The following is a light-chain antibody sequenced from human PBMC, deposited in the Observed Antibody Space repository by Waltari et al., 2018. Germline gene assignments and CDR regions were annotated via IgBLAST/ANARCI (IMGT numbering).Light chain of an antibody. CDR1: RRYVGGYNL. CDR2: EDS. V-gene: IGLV2-23*01. CDR3: CSYAGRRTYV. J-gene: IGLJ1*01. Sequence: QSALAQPASVSGSPGPSIPLPFPGSRRYVGGYNLVSRSQQYPGKAPKLIISEDSKRPSGVSDRFSGSKSGNTASLTVSGLQAEDEADYFCCSYAGRRTYVFGSGTKVTVL.